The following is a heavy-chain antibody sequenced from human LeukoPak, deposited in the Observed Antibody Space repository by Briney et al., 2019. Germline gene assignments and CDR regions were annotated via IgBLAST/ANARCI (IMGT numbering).Heavy chain of an antibody. Sequence: PGGSLRLSCAASGFTFSTYAMTWVRQAPGKGLEWVSSITGSGDGTSAADSVTGRFSISRDNSKSTLYLQMNSLRVEDTAVYYCAGKQGSGSLRPLDYWGQGTLVTVSS. CDR1: GFTFSTYA. D-gene: IGHD3-10*01. CDR3: AGKQGSGSLRPLDY. CDR2: ITGSGDGT. J-gene: IGHJ4*02. V-gene: IGHV3-23*01.